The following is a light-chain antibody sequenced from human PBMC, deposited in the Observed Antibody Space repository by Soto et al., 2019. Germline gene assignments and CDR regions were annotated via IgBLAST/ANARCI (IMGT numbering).Light chain of an antibody. J-gene: IGKJ1*01. CDR1: QTISGW. V-gene: IGKV1-5*03. CDR3: QQLIRFPTK. Sequence: DIQMTQSPSTLSGSVGDRVTVTCRASQTISGWLAWYQQKPGKAPKRLIYKASTLKSGVPSRFSGSGSGTEFTLTISSLQPEDFATYYCQQLIRFPTKFGQGTKV. CDR2: KAS.